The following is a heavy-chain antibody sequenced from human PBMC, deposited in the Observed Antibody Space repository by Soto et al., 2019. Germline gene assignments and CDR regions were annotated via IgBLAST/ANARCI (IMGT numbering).Heavy chain of an antibody. D-gene: IGHD5-12*01. V-gene: IGHV4-59*01. CDR1: AGSISSYY. CDR3: ARAVSGYYFDY. J-gene: IGHJ4*02. Sequence: SETLSLTCTVSAGSISSYYWNWIRQPPGKGLEWIGYIYYSGSTNYNPSLKSRVTISIDTSKNQLSLILSSVTAADTAVYYCARAVSGYYFDYWGQGTLVTV. CDR2: IYYSGST.